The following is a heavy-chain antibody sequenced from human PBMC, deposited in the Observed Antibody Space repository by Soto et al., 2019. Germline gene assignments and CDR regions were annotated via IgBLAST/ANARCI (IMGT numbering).Heavy chain of an antibody. D-gene: IGHD5-18*01. CDR1: GFTFSTYA. J-gene: IGHJ5*02. Sequence: EVQLLESGGGLVQPGGSLRLSCAASGFTFSTYAMSWVRQAPGKGLEWVSTITGSGGKTFYADSVKGRFTISRDNSKNTLSLQMNSLRDDDTALYYCATEDTIHPLDWYDTWGQGTLVTVS. V-gene: IGHV3-23*01. CDR3: ATEDTIHPLDWYDT. CDR2: ITGSGGKT.